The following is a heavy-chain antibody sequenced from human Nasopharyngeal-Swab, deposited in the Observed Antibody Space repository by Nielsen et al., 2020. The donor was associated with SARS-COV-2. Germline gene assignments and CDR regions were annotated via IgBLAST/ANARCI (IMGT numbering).Heavy chain of an antibody. J-gene: IGHJ5*02. CDR1: GFNFSRYG. CDR2: ISSSSSYI. Sequence: GGSLRLSCAASGFNFSRYGLTWVRQAPGKGLEWVSSISSSSSYIFYADSVKGRFTISRDNAKKSLYLQMNSLRAEDTAVYYCARSPGSITMVRGVIMTGWFDPWGQGTLVTVSS. D-gene: IGHD3-10*01. V-gene: IGHV3-21*01. CDR3: ARSPGSITMVRGVIMTGWFDP.